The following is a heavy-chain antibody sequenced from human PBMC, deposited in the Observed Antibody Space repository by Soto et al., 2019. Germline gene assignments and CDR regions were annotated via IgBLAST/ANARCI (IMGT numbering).Heavy chain of an antibody. Sequence: GGSLRLSCAASGFTFSSYAMSWVRQAPGKGLEWVSAISGSGGSTYYADSVKGRFTISRDNSKNTLYLQMNSLRAEDTAVYYSAKDYYDSSGYWVPYAFDIWGQGTMVTVSS. CDR2: ISGSGGST. CDR3: AKDYYDSSGYWVPYAFDI. V-gene: IGHV3-23*01. D-gene: IGHD3-22*01. CDR1: GFTFSSYA. J-gene: IGHJ3*02.